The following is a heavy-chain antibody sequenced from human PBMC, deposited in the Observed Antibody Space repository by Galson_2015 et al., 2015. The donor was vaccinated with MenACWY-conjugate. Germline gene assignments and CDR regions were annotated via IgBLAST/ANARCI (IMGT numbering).Heavy chain of an antibody. J-gene: IGHJ6*02. CDR3: ARHHDKYQMPVSYNNYDIDV. CDR1: GYSFANYW. V-gene: IGHV5-51*01. D-gene: IGHD2-2*01. CDR2: IYPGDSDT. Sequence: QSGAEVKKPAESLKISCKGSGYSFANYWIGWVRQMPGKGLEWMGMIYPGDSDTRYSPSFQGQVTISADTSINIAYLQWSSLKASDTAMYYCARHHDKYQMPVSYNNYDIDVWGQGTTVIVSS.